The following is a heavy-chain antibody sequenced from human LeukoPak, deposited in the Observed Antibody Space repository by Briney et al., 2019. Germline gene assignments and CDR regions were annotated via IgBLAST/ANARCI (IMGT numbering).Heavy chain of an antibody. V-gene: IGHV4-30-4*01. J-gene: IGHJ4*02. Sequence: SETLSLTCTVSGGSISSGDYYWRWIRQPPGKGLEWIGYIYYSGSTYYNPSLKSRVTISVDTSKNQFSLKLSSVADADTAVYYCARARGYCSSTSRYGRDFDYWGQGTLVTVSS. CDR2: IYYSGST. CDR1: GGSISSGDYY. D-gene: IGHD2-2*01. CDR3: ARARGYCSSTSRYGRDFDY.